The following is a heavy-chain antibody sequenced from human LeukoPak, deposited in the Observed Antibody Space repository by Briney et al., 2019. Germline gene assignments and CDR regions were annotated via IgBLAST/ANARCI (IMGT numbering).Heavy chain of an antibody. CDR3: TSGIAAAGSSYYYYMDV. V-gene: IGHV3-11*01. CDR2: ISSSGSTI. D-gene: IGHD6-13*01. J-gene: IGHJ6*03. CDR1: GFTFSDYN. Sequence: GGSLRLSCAASGFTFSDYNMSWIRQAPGRGLEWVSYISSSGSTIYYADSVKGRFTISRDNAKNSLYLQMNSLRAEDTAVYYCTSGIAAAGSSYYYYMDVWGKGTTVTVSS.